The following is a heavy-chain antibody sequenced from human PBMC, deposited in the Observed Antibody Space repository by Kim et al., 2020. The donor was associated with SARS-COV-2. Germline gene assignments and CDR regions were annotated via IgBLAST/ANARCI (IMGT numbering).Heavy chain of an antibody. J-gene: IGHJ6*02. CDR2: IYYSGST. CDR1: GGSISSGDYY. D-gene: IGHD3-16*01. CDR3: ARDWGPFYYGMDV. Sequence: SETLSLTCTVSGGSISSGDYYWSWIRQPPGKGLEWIGYIYYSGSTYYNPSLKSRVTISVDTSKNQFSLKLSSVTAADTAVYYCARDWGPFYYGMDVWGQGTTVTVSS. V-gene: IGHV4-30-4*01.